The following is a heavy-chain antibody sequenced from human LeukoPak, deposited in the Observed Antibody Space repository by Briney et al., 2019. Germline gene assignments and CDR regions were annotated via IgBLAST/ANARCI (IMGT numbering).Heavy chain of an antibody. Sequence: GGSLRLSCAASGFTFSSYWMHWVRQAPGKGLVWVSRINSDGSSTSYADSVKGRFTVSRDNAKNTLYLQMNSLRAEDTAVYYCARATGSYYSLGYWGQGILVTVSS. J-gene: IGHJ4*02. CDR3: ARATGSYYSLGY. V-gene: IGHV3-74*01. CDR2: INSDGSST. CDR1: GFTFSSYW. D-gene: IGHD1-26*01.